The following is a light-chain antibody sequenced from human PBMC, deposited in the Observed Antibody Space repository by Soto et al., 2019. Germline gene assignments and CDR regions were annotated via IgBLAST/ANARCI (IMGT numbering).Light chain of an antibody. V-gene: IGLV1-40*01. CDR1: SSNIGGGYE. CDR2: DNN. Sequence: QSVLTQAPSVSGAPGQRITISWAGSSSNIGGGYEVHWYQQLPGTAPKLLIYDNNHRPSGVPDRFSGSKSGTSASLAITGLQAEDEADYYCQSYDSSLSASVFGGGTKLTVL. J-gene: IGLJ3*02. CDR3: QSYDSSLSASV.